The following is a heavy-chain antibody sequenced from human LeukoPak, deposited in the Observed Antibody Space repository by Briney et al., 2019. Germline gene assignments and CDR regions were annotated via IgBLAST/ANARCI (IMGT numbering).Heavy chain of an antibody. CDR2: ITSSSSYI. CDR3: ARLTSSIAAIATGPTFDC. Sequence: GGSLRLSCAASGFTFSSYSMNWVRQAPGKGLEWVSSITSSSSYIYYAASVKGRFTISRDNAKNSLYLQMNSLRAEDTAVYYCARLTSSIAAIATGPTFDCWGQGTLVTVSP. V-gene: IGHV3-21*01. D-gene: IGHD6-6*01. J-gene: IGHJ4*01. CDR1: GFTFSSYS.